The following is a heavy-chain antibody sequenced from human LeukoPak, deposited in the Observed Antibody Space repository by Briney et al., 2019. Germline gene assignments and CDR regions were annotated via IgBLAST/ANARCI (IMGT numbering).Heavy chain of an antibody. V-gene: IGHV1-2*02. CDR2: INPNSGGT. CDR1: GYTFTVYY. D-gene: IGHD3-3*01. J-gene: IGHJ4*02. Sequence: ASVKVSCKASGYTFTVYYMHWVRQAPGQGLEWMGWINPNSGGTDYAQKFQGRVTMTRDTSISTAYMELSRLRSDDTAVYYCARDSWFAGLLRFLERRGDYWGQGTLVTVSS. CDR3: ARDSWFAGLLRFLERRGDY.